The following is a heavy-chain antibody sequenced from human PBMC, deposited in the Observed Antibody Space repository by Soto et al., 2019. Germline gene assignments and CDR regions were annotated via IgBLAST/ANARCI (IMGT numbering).Heavy chain of an antibody. J-gene: IGHJ6*02. CDR2: ISGSGISP. CDR3: AKLPVITASYYYQDMDV. D-gene: IGHD4-4*01. Sequence: GSLRLSCAASGFTFSTYPMNWVRQAPGKGLEWVSGISGSGISPYYADSVKGRFTISRDNSKNTVSLQMNSLRAEDTAVYYCAKLPVITASYYYQDMDVWGQGTTVTVSS. V-gene: IGHV3-23*01. CDR1: GFTFSTYP.